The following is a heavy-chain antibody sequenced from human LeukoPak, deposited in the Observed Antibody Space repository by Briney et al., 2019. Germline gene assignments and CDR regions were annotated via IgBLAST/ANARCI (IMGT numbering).Heavy chain of an antibody. Sequence: GGSLRLSCAASGFTFSSYWMHWVRQAPGKGLVWASRINSDGSSTSYADSVKGRFTISRDNAKNTLYLQMNSLRAEDTAVYYCARDTPLCSGGSCYPNLTFYYYYYYGMDVWGQGTTVTVSS. D-gene: IGHD2-15*01. J-gene: IGHJ6*02. CDR2: INSDGSST. CDR3: ARDTPLCSGGSCYPNLTFYYYYYYGMDV. CDR1: GFTFSSYW. V-gene: IGHV3-74*01.